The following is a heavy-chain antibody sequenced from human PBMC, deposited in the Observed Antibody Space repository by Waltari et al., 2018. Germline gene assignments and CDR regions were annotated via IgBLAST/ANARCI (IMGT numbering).Heavy chain of an antibody. J-gene: IGHJ4*02. CDR2: IYYSGST. CDR3: ARGEAANPGEYYFDY. D-gene: IGHD2-15*01. V-gene: IGHV4-30-4*08. Sequence: QVQLQESGPGLVKPSQTLSLTCTVPGGSISSGDYYWSWIRQPPGKGLEWIGYIYYSGSTYYNPSLKSRVTISVDTSKNQFSLKLSSVTAADTAVYYCARGEAANPGEYYFDYWGQGTLVTVSS. CDR1: GGSISSGDYY.